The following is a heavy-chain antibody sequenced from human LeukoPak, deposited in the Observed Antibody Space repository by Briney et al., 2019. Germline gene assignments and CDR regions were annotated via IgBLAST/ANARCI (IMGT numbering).Heavy chain of an antibody. J-gene: IGHJ4*02. CDR1: GGPISSYY. CDR3: ARGGPGYYASGTLGYFDY. D-gene: IGHD3-10*01. CDR2: IYYSGST. V-gene: IGHV4-59*01. Sequence: PSETLSLTCTVSGGPISSYYWSWIRQPPGKGLEWIGCIYYSGSTNYNPSLKSRVTISVDTSKNQFSLKLSSVTAADTAVYYCARGGPGYYASGTLGYFDYWGQGTLVTVSS.